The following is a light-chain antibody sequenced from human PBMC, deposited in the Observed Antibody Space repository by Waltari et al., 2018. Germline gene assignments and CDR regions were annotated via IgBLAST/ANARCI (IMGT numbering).Light chain of an antibody. J-gene: IGKJ2*02. V-gene: IGKV1-5*03. CDR2: KAS. CDR3: QQYNSYPGT. Sequence: DIQMTQSPSTLYASVGDRVTITCRASQSISSWLAWYQQQPGKAPKLLLYKASSLESGVPSRFSGSGSWTEFTLTISSLQPDDCATYYCQQYNSYPGTFGQGTKLEIK. CDR1: QSISSW.